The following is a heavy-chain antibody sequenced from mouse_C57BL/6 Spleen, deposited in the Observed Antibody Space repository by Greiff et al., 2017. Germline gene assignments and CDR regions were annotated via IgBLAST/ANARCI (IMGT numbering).Heavy chain of an antibody. CDR3: ARAGSSYEFAY. V-gene: IGHV3-6*01. Sequence: EVQLVESGPGLVKPSQSLSLTCSVTGYSITSGYYWNWIRQFPGNKLEWMGYISYDGSNNYNPSLKNRISITRDTSKNQFFLKLNSVTTEDTATYYCARAGSSYEFAYWGQGTLVTVSA. CDR1: GYSITSGYY. D-gene: IGHD1-1*01. J-gene: IGHJ3*01. CDR2: ISYDGSN.